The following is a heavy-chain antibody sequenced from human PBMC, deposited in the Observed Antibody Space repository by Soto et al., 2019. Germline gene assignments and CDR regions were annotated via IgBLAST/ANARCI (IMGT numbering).Heavy chain of an antibody. J-gene: IGHJ4*02. CDR3: ARGDYGPYYFDY. CDR1: GGSISSCGYS. CDR2: IYHSGNT. D-gene: IGHD4-17*01. Sequence: SETLSLTCAVSGGSISSCGYSWSWIRQPPGKVLEWIGYIYHSGNTYYNPSLKSRVTISVDRSKNQFSLNLTSVTAADTAMYYCARGDYGPYYFDYWGQGTLVTVSS. V-gene: IGHV4-30-2*01.